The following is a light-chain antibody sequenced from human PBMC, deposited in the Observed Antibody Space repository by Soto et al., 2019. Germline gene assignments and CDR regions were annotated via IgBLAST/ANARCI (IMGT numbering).Light chain of an antibody. CDR3: QQYNNWPSWT. Sequence: EIVMTQSPATLSVAAMERATLSCKVSQSVSSNLAWSQQKPGLAPRLLIYAASTRATGIPARLSGSGSGTEFTLTISSLQSEDFAVYYCQQYNNWPSWTFGQGTKVDIK. V-gene: IGKV3-15*01. CDR1: QSVSSN. CDR2: AAS. J-gene: IGKJ1*01.